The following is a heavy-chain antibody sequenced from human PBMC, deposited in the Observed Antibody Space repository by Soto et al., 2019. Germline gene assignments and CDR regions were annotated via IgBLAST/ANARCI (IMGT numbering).Heavy chain of an antibody. Sequence: GGSLRLSCAASGFTFSSYAMYWVRQAPGKGLEWVSTISNSGNTYYADSVEGRFTISRDNSKNTLYLQMNSLRAEDTAVYYCAKTKFRGVVENVWGQGTTVTVSS. D-gene: IGHD3-10*01. CDR2: ISNSGNT. CDR3: AKTKFRGVVENV. CDR1: GFTFSSYA. V-gene: IGHV3-23*01. J-gene: IGHJ6*02.